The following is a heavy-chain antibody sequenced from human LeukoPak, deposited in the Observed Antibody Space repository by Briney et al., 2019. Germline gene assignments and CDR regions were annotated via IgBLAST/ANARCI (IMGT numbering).Heavy chain of an antibody. Sequence: GESLKISWKGSGYSFTSYWIGWVRQMPGKGLEGVGIIYPGDSDTIYSPSFQGQVTISADKSLSTAYLQRRSLNASDTAMYYCARPWSSSGWVDYWGQGTLVTVSS. CDR3: ARPWSSSGWVDY. V-gene: IGHV5-51*01. J-gene: IGHJ4*02. D-gene: IGHD6-19*01. CDR2: IYPGDSDT. CDR1: GYSFTSYW.